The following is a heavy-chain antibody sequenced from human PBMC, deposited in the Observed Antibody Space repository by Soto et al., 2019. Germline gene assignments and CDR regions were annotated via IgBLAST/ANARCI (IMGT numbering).Heavy chain of an antibody. CDR3: AHFPAAGLYYFDY. D-gene: IGHD6-13*01. V-gene: IGHV2-5*02. Sequence: QITLKESGPTLVKPTQTLTLTCTFSGFSLSTSSVGVGWICQPPGKALEWLALIYWDDAKRNTPSLKSRLSIPKDTSKNQVVLTMPNIDPVDTATYYFAHFPAAGLYYFDYWGPGTLVTVSS. CDR1: GFSLSTSSVG. CDR2: IYWDDAK. J-gene: IGHJ4*02.